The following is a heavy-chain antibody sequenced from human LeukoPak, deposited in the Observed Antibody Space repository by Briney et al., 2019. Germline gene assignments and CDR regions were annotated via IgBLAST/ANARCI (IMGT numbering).Heavy chain of an antibody. D-gene: IGHD5-18*01. J-gene: IGHJ4*02. CDR2: IRRRGYGGTI. CDR1: GFTFGDYA. Sequence: GSLRLSCTGSGFTFGDYAMSWVRQAPGKGLEWVGFIRRRGYGGTIEYAASVRGRFTISRDDSKSIAYLQMNSLKAEDTAVYYCARDRTSRGYSYGVDYWGQGTPVTVSS. V-gene: IGHV3-49*04. CDR3: ARDRTSRGYSYGVDY.